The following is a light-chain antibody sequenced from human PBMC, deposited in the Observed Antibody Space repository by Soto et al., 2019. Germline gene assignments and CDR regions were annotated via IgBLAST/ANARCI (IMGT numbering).Light chain of an antibody. J-gene: IGKJ4*01. CDR1: QSVSRN. CDR3: QQYNKWPLT. CDR2: GAS. V-gene: IGKV3-15*01. Sequence: EIVMTQSPATLSVSPGETATLSCRASQSVSRNLAWYQQRPGQSPRLLIYGASTRATGIPAIFSGSGSGTEFTLTISGLQSEEVAVYSCQQYNKWPLTFGGGTKVEI.